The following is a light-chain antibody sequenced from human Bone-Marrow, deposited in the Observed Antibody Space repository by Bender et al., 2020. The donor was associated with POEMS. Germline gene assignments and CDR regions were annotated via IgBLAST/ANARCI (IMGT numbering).Light chain of an antibody. V-gene: IGLV2-23*02. J-gene: IGLJ2*01. CDR1: SSDVGSYIS. CDR2: EVT. Sequence: QSALTQSASVSGSPGQSITISCTGTSSDVGSYISVSWYQQHPGKAPKLILYEVTERPSGVSNRFSGSESGSTASLTISGLQAEDEAEYYCCSYAGSGTFIFGGGTKVAVL. CDR3: CSYAGSGTFI.